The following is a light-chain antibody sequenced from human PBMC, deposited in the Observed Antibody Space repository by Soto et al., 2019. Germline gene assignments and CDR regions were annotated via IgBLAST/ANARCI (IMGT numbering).Light chain of an antibody. CDR3: QQRSDWPST. CDR2: DAS. J-gene: IGKJ4*01. V-gene: IGKV3-11*01. Sequence: EIVLTQSPATLSLSPGDRATLSCRASQSVGSYLGWYQQRPGQAPRLLIYDASNRATGIPARLSGSGSGTDFTLTISSLEPEDFAVYYCQQRSDWPSTCGGGTKVEIK. CDR1: QSVGSY.